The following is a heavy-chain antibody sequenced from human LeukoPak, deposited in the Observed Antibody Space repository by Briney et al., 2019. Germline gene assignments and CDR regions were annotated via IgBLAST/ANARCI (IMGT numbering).Heavy chain of an antibody. CDR1: GFTFSSYW. CDR3: ARGKVPAAMTWFDP. J-gene: IGHJ5*02. CDR2: IKQDGSGK. D-gene: IGHD2-2*01. Sequence: GGSLRLSCAASGFTFSSYWMSWVRQAPGKGLEWVANIKQDGSGKYYVDSVKGRFTISRDNAKNSLYLQMNSLRAEDTAVYYCARGKVPAAMTWFDPWGQGTLVTVSS. V-gene: IGHV3-7*01.